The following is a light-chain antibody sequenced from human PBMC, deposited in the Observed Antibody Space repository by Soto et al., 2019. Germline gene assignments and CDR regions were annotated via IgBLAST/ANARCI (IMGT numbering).Light chain of an antibody. CDR2: VAS. J-gene: IGKJ4*01. V-gene: IGKV3-15*01. CDR3: PQYNVWPLT. CDR1: QSVSSD. Sequence: EIVMTQSPATLSVSPGERATLSCRASQSVSSDLAWYQQKPGQTPKLLIYVASSRATGIPARFSGSGSGTEFTLTISSLQPEDFAVYYCPQYNVWPLTFGGGTKVELK.